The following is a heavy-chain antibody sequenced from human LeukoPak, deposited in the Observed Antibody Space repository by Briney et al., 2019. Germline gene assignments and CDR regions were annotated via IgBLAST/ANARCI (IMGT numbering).Heavy chain of an antibody. V-gene: IGHV3-23*01. CDR2: ISGSGGST. J-gene: IGHJ4*02. CDR1: GFTFSSYA. CDR3: AKDLGGGYYDSSGYSGLIDY. Sequence: GGSLRLSCAASGFTFSSYAMSWVRQAPGKGLEWVSAISGSGGSTYYADSAKGRFTISRDNSKNTLYLQMNSLRAEDTAVYYCAKDLGGGYYDSSGYSGLIDYWGQGTLVTVSS. D-gene: IGHD3-22*01.